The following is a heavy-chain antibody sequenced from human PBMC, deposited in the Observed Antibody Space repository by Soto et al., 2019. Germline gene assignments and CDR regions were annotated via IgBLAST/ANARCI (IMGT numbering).Heavy chain of an antibody. CDR3: ARDNAIDSSGYYDY. CDR1: GFTFSSYG. Sequence: PWGSLRLSFASSGFTFSSYGMHWVRQAPGKGLEWVAVIWYDGSNKYYADSVKGRFTFSRDNSKNTLYLQMNSLRAEDTAVYYCARDNAIDSSGYYDYWGQGTLVTVSS. CDR2: IWYDGSNK. V-gene: IGHV3-33*01. D-gene: IGHD3-22*01. J-gene: IGHJ4*02.